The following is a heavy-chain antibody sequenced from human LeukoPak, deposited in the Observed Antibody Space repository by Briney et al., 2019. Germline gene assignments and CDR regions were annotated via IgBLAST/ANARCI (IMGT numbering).Heavy chain of an antibody. J-gene: IGHJ4*02. CDR2: ARNRANNHTT. D-gene: IGHD4-17*01. CDR1: GFAFSDYY. Sequence: PGGSLRLSCKASGFAFSDYYMDWVRQAPGKGLEWVGRARNRANNHTTEYASPVRGRFTISRDDSQNSMYLQMSSLKTEDTAVYYCATGQPGDYGDYPVCWGQGTLVTVSS. CDR3: ATGQPGDYGDYPVC. V-gene: IGHV3-72*01.